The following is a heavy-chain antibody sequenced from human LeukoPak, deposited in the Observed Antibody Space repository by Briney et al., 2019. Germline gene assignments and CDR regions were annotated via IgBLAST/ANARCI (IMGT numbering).Heavy chain of an antibody. D-gene: IGHD5-18*01. J-gene: IGHJ5*02. V-gene: IGHV3-23*01. CDR2: ISPSASHR. CDR1: GFPFSGYA. Sequence: PGGSLRLSCAASGFPFSGYAMTWVRQAPGKGLEWVAAISPSASHRYYADFVGGRFTISRDNSKNTLDLQMSSLRAEDTAVYYCVKDRFGSFDPWGQGTLVTVSS. CDR3: VKDRFGSFDP.